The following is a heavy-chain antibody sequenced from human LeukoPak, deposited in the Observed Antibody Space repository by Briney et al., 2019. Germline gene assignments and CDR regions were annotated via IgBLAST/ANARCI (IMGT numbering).Heavy chain of an antibody. CDR1: GFTFSSYG. V-gene: IGHV3-33*01. D-gene: IGHD3-22*01. CDR2: IWYDGSNK. CDR3: ARARVHYYDSSGYYGAFDI. J-gene: IGHJ3*02. Sequence: GRSLRLSCAASGFTFSSYGMHWVRQAPGKGLEWVAVIWYDGSNKYYADSVKGRFTISRDNSKNTLYLQMNSLRAEDTAVYYCARARVHYYDSSGYYGAFDIWGQGTMVTVSS.